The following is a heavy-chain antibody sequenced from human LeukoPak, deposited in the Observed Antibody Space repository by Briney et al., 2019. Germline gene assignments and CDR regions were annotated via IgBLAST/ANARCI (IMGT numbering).Heavy chain of an antibody. Sequence: GGSLRLSCAASGFTFSSYAMHWVRQDPGKGLEWVAVISYDGSNKYYADSVKGRFTISRDNSKNTLYLQMNSLRAEDTAVYYCARDTYCSSTSCYHYYYYGMDVWGQGTTVTVSS. CDR1: GFTFSSYA. V-gene: IGHV3-30-3*01. J-gene: IGHJ6*02. D-gene: IGHD2-2*01. CDR2: ISYDGSNK. CDR3: ARDTYCSSTSCYHYYYYGMDV.